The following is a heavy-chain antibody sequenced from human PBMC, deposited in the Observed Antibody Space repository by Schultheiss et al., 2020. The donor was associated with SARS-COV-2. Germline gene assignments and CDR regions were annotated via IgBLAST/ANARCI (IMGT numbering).Heavy chain of an antibody. CDR3: ASGTYGGQRDY. CDR2: INSDGSST. V-gene: IGHV3-74*01. D-gene: IGHD4/OR15-4a*01. J-gene: IGHJ4*02. CDR1: GFTFSSYE. Sequence: GGSLRLSCAASGFTFSSYEMNWVRQAPGKGLVWVSRINSDGSSTSYADSVKGRFTISRDNAKNTLYLQMNSLRAEDTAVYYCASGTYGGQRDYWGQGTLVTVSS.